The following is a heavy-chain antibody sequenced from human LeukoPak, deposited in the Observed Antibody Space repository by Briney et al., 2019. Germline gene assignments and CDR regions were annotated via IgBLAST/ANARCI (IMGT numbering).Heavy chain of an antibody. CDR3: AKDLNYGDGRWEFDT. CDR1: GFTFGGLT. V-gene: IGHV3-23*01. Sequence: QPGGFLRLSCAASGFTFGGLTMAWVRQTPGKGLEWLSGILADRDAGKKYYADSVKGRFTIYRDNSKNTLYLEMNNMRAVDTAVYFCAKDLNYGDGRWEFDTWGQGTLVTV. D-gene: IGHD4-17*01. J-gene: IGHJ5*02. CDR2: ILADRDAGKK.